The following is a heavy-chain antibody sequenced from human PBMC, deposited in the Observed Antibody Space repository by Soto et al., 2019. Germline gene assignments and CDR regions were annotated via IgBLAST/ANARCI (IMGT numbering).Heavy chain of an antibody. Sequence: QLQLQESGPGLVKPSETLSLTCTVSGGSIISTIYYWGWIRQPPGKGLEWIGSIYYNGRTYYNPSLKSRVTISVNTPKNQFSLKLNPVTAADTAVYYCARGPLRDYGYPDYWGQGTLVTVPS. V-gene: IGHV4-39*01. D-gene: IGHD5-12*01. CDR3: ARGPLRDYGYPDY. CDR2: IYYNGRT. J-gene: IGHJ4*02. CDR1: GGSIISTIYY.